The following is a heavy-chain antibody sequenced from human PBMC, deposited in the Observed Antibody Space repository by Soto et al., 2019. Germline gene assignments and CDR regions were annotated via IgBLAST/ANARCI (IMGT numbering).Heavy chain of an antibody. CDR3: TKYTHASTYSYFVMDF. J-gene: IGHJ6*02. Sequence: GGSLRLSCTGSGFTFGDYAMSWSRQAPGQGLEWVGVIRSKAYGGTTDYAASVKGRFTILRDDSKSIAYLQMSSLQTEDTGVYYCTKYTHASTYSYFVMDFFSHVTNVTVS. D-gene: IGHD2-15*01. CDR1: GFTFGDYA. CDR2: IRSKAYGGTT. V-gene: IGHV3-49*03.